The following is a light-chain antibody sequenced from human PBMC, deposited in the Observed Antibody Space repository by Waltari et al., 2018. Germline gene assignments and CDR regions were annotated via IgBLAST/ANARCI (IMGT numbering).Light chain of an antibody. CDR2: VND. CDR1: SSNIGTSY. V-gene: IGLV1-51*01. J-gene: IGLJ2*01. CDR3: VTWDTSLSAVV. Sequence: QSVFTQPPSVSAAPGQKVAISCSGSSSNIGTSYVSWYQQLPGAAPKLFIYVNDNRPSVIPDRFSGTKSGTSATLGITGLQTGDEADYYCVTWDTSLSAVVFGGGTKLTVL.